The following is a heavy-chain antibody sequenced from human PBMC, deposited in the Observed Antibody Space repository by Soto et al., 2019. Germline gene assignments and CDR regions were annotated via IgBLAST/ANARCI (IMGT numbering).Heavy chain of an antibody. Sequence: QVQLVQSGAEVKKPGSSVKVSCKASGGTFSSSAINWVRQAPGQGLEWMGEITPVFVTPTYAQKFQGRVTNSPEASTGSIYLGLGSPPTGRPAVYFRAKNCPPPPPENFHFDIWGQGTMVTVSS. CDR1: GGTFSSSA. CDR2: ITPVFVTP. D-gene: IGHD1-7*01. J-gene: IGHJ3*02. V-gene: IGHV1-69*01. CDR3: AKNCPPPPPENFHFDI.